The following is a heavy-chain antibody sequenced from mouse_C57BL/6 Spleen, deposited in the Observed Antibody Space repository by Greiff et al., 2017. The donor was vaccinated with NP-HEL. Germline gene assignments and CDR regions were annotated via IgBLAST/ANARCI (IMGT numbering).Heavy chain of an antibody. Sequence: EVKLMESGPVLVKPGASVKMSCKASGYTFTDYYMNWVKQSHGKSLEWIGVINPYNGGTSYNQKFKGKATLTVDKSSSTAYMELNSLTSEDSAVYYCARRGAYYSFAYWGQGTLVTVSA. J-gene: IGHJ3*01. D-gene: IGHD2-12*01. V-gene: IGHV1-19*01. CDR2: INPYNGGT. CDR1: GYTFTDYY. CDR3: ARRGAYYSFAY.